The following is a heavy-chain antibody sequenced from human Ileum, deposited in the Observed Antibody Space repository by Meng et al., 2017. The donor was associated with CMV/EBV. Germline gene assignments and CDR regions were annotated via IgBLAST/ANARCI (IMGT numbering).Heavy chain of an antibody. D-gene: IGHD2-2*01. J-gene: IGHJ4*02. CDR2: ISWNSGSI. CDR1: GFRFDDHA. CDR3: VKGGLGIITAALEY. V-gene: IGHV3-9*01. Sequence: SLKISCVASGFRFDDHAMHWVRQPLGKGLEWVAGISWNSGSIGYVDSVKGRFTISRDNAKNSLYLQINSLRAEDTALYYCVKGGLGIITAALEYWGQGTLVTVSS.